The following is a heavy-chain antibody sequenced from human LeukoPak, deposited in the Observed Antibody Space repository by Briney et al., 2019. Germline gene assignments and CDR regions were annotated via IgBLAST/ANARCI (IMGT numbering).Heavy chain of an antibody. D-gene: IGHD1-26*01. V-gene: IGHV4-34*01. CDR1: GGSFSGYY. CDR2: INHSGST. Sequence: SETLSLTCAVYGGSFSGYYWSWIRQPPGKGLDWIGEINHSGSTNYNPSLKSRVTISVDTSKNQFSLKLSSVTAADTAVYYCARAGVGPLRAHTFEPWIQGTLVTGSS. J-gene: IGHJ5*02. CDR3: ARAGVGPLRAHTFEP.